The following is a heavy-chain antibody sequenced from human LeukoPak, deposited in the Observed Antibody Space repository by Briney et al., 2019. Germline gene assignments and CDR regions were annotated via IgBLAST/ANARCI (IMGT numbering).Heavy chain of an antibody. D-gene: IGHD4-11*01. J-gene: IGHJ4*02. CDR1: GFTFSSYA. CDR2: ISSTGGNT. V-gene: IGHV3-23*01. Sequence: GGSLRLSCAASGFTFSSYAMNWVRQAPGKGLEWVSFISSTGGNTDYADSVKGRFTISRDNSKNTLYLQMSSLRADDTAVYYCAKEGYSNVFDYWGQGTLVTVSS. CDR3: AKEGYSNVFDY.